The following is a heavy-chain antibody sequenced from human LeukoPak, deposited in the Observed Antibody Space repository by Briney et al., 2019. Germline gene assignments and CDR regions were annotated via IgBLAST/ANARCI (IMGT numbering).Heavy chain of an antibody. D-gene: IGHD2-21*01. CDR2: INPNTGDT. J-gene: IGHJ4*02. CDR1: GYTFTGYY. Sequence: ASVKVSCKASGYTFTGYYMHWVRQAPGQRLEWMGWINPNTGDTNYAQKFQGRVTMTRDTSITTVYMEISRLTSDDTALFYCAVAPGDYWGQGTLVTVSS. CDR3: AVAPGDY. V-gene: IGHV1-2*02.